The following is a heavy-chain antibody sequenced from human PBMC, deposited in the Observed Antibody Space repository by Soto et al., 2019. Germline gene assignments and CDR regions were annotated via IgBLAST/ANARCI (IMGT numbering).Heavy chain of an antibody. CDR2: ISAYNGNT. D-gene: IGHD6-6*01. V-gene: IGHV1-18*01. CDR3: ARDTTGSSIAARGFDY. CDR1: GYTFTTYG. J-gene: IGHJ4*02. Sequence: GASVKVSCKASGYTFTTYGISWVGKAPGKGLEWMGWISAYNGNTNYAQKLQGRVTMTTDTSTSTAYMELRSLRSDDTAVYYCARDTTGSSIAARGFDYWGQGTLVTVSS.